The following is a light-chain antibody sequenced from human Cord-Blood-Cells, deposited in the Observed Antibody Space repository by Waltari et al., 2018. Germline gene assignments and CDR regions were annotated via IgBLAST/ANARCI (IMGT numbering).Light chain of an antibody. V-gene: IGKV1-33*01. CDR2: DAS. J-gene: IGKJ2*01. CDR3: QQYDNLPSYT. CDR1: QDISNY. Sequence: IQMTQSPSSMSASVGDRVTITCKASQDISNYLNWYQQKPGKAPKLLIYDASNLETGVPSRFSGSGSGTDFTFTISSLQPEDIATYYCQQYDNLPSYTFGQGTKLEIK.